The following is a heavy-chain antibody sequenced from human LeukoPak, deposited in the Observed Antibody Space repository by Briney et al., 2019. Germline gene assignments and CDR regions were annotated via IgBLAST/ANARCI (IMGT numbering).Heavy chain of an antibody. CDR3: ARDLVVPAAMGYFDY. J-gene: IGHJ4*02. D-gene: IGHD2-2*01. V-gene: IGHV3-7*03. CDR1: GFTFSTYS. CDR2: MMPDGGEI. Sequence: GGSLRLSCAASGFTFSTYSMSWLRQAPGQGLEWVANMMPDGGEIYYVDSVKGRFTISTDNSKNSLYLQMNSLRAEDTAVYYCARDLVVPAAMGYFDYWGRGTLVTVSS.